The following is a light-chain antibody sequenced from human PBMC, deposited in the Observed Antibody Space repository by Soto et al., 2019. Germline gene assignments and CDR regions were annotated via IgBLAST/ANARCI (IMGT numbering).Light chain of an antibody. V-gene: IGLV2-14*03. CDR3: SSYKTSNNYV. CDR2: DVT. Sequence: QSALTQPASVSGSPGQSITISCTGTSSDVGGYNFVSWYQHHPGKAPKLMIYDVTNRPSGVSNRFSGSKSGSTASLTISGLQAEDEADYYCSSYKTSNNYVFGDGTKVTVL. J-gene: IGLJ1*01. CDR1: SSDVGGYNF.